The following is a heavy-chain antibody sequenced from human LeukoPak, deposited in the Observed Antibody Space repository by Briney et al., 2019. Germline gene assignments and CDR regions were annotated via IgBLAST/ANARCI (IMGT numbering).Heavy chain of an antibody. V-gene: IGHV4-39*01. J-gene: IGHJ3*02. CDR2: IYYSGST. D-gene: IGHD3-22*01. CDR1: GGSISSSSYY. Sequence: KPSETLSLTCTVSGGSISSSSYYWGWIRQPPGKGLEWIGSIYYSGSTYYNPSLKSRVTISVDTSKNQFSLKLSSVTAADTAVYYCARGRYYYDSSGYHNSPLNAFDIWGQGTMVTVSS. CDR3: ARGRYYYDSSGYHNSPLNAFDI.